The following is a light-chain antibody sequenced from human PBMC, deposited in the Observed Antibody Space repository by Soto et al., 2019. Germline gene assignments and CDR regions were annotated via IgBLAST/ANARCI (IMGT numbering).Light chain of an antibody. V-gene: IGLV2-14*01. CDR3: QVWDSSSDRLVV. CDR1: SSDVGGYNY. Sequence: QSALTQPASVSGSPGQSITISCTGTSSDVGGYNYVSWCQQHPGKAPKLMINEVSNRPSGVSNRFSGSKSGNTASLTISRVEAGDEADYYCQVWDSSSDRLVVFGGGTKLTVL. CDR2: EVS. J-gene: IGLJ2*01.